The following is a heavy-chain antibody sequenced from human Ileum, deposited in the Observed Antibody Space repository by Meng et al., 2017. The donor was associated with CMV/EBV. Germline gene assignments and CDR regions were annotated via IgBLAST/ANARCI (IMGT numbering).Heavy chain of an antibody. J-gene: IGHJ5*02. Sequence: SGFTFSDYVMNWVRQAPGKGLQWVSGVGGTGGHTYYADSVKGRFTISRDNSKNTLYMQMNSLRDEDTAVYFCVKGGWGIAAAGARVSWGQGTLVTVSS. V-gene: IGHV3-23*01. D-gene: IGHD6-25*01. CDR1: GFTFSDYV. CDR3: VKGGWGIAAAGARVS. CDR2: VGGTGGHT.